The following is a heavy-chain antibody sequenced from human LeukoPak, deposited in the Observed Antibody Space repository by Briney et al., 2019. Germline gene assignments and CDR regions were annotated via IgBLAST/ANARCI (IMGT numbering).Heavy chain of an antibody. CDR2: IKQDGSEK. CDR1: GFTFSSYW. Sequence: GGSLRLSCAASGFTFSSYWMSWVRQAPGKGLEWVANIKQDGSEKYYVDSVKGRFTISRDNAKNSLYLQMNSLRAEDTAVYYCARGRVVVAATPYNWFDPWGQGTLVTVSS. D-gene: IGHD2-15*01. CDR3: ARGRVVVAATPYNWFDP. J-gene: IGHJ5*02. V-gene: IGHV3-7*01.